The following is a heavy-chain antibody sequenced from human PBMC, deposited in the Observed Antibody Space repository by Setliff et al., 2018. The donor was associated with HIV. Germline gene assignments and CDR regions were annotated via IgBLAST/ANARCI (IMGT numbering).Heavy chain of an antibody. CDR1: GGTFNNYG. CDR2: IIPIFKSA. J-gene: IGHJ3*01. CDR3: ARTSGDAYNYEGAFDV. Sequence: SVKVSCKAAGGTFNNYGLNWVRQAPGQGLEWMGGIIPIFKSADYAQKFQGRVTITTDESTSTAYMDLSSLKSEDTAIYYCARTSGDAYNYEGAFDVWGQGTLVTVSS. V-gene: IGHV1-69*05. D-gene: IGHD5-12*01.